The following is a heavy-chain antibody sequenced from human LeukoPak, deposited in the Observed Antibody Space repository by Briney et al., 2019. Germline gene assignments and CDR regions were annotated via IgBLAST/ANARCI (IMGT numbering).Heavy chain of an antibody. CDR2: ISGSGGST. J-gene: IGHJ4*02. D-gene: IGHD4-11*01. Sequence: PGGSLRLSCAASGFTFSSYAMSWVRQAPGKGPEWVSAISGSGGSTYYADSVKGRFTISRDNAKNSLYLQMNSLRAEDTAVYYCAREGADSNSDYWGQGTLVTVSS. CDR3: AREGADSNSDY. V-gene: IGHV3-23*01. CDR1: GFTFSSYA.